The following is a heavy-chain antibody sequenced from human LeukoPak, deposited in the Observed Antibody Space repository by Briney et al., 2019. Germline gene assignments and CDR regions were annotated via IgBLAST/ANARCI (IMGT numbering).Heavy chain of an antibody. CDR1: GGSISSSSYY. J-gene: IGHJ4*02. CDR3: ARFRASGYSSGWFYVSETYLFDY. V-gene: IGHV4-39*01. Sequence: SETLSLTCTVSGGSISSSSYYWGWIRQPPGKGLEWIGSIYYSGSTYYNPSLKSRVTISVDTSKNQFSLKLSSVTAADTAVYYCARFRASGYSSGWFYVSETYLFDYWGQGTLVNV. CDR2: IYYSGST. D-gene: IGHD6-19*01.